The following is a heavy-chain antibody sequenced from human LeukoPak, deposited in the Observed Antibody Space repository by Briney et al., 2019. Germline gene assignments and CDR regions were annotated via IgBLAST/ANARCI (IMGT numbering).Heavy chain of an antibody. CDR2: IKSKAEGGTT. Sequence: PGGSLRLFCAASGIDFNTAWLGWVRQAPGRGLEWVGRIKSKAEGGTTDYAAPVIGRFSISRDDSKNTLYLQMNSLKTEDTALYDCTTGTDPWGQGTLVTVSS. CDR1: GIDFNTAW. J-gene: IGHJ5*02. V-gene: IGHV3-15*01. CDR3: TTGTDP.